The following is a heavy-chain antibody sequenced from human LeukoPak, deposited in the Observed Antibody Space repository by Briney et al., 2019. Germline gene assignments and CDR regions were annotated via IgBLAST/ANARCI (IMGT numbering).Heavy chain of an antibody. D-gene: IGHD6-19*01. CDR1: GGSISSYY. CDR3: ASRYSSGWYDY. Sequence: SETLSLTCTVSGGSISSYYWSWIRQPPGRGLEWIGYIYYSGSTNYNPSLKSRVTISVDTSKNQFSLKLSSVTAADTAVYYCASRYSSGWYDYWGQGTLVTVSS. CDR2: IYYSGST. J-gene: IGHJ4*02. V-gene: IGHV4-59*01.